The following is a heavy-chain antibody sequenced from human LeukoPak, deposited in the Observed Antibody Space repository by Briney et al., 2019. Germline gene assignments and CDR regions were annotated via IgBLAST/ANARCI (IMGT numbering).Heavy chain of an antibody. D-gene: IGHD3-22*01. Sequence: GGSLRLSCAASGFTFSSYAMSWVRQAPGKGLEWVSAISESGVRTNYADSVKGRFTISRDNAKNSLYLQMNSLRAEDTAVYYCARDIDSSGYYENWGQGTLVTVSS. V-gene: IGHV3-23*01. CDR1: GFTFSSYA. CDR3: ARDIDSSGYYEN. J-gene: IGHJ4*02. CDR2: ISESGVRT.